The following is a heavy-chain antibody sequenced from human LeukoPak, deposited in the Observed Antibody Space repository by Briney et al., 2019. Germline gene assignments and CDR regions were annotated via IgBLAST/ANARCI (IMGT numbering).Heavy chain of an antibody. CDR2: IWYDGHNN. Sequence: GGSLRLSCVASGSTFSKYGMHWVRQAPGKGLQWLAIIWYDGHNNYYADSVKGRFTISRDNSKNTLFLEMNDLKAEDTAVYYCAREWGLIAVAGGPGYWGQGTLVTVSS. D-gene: IGHD2-21*01. V-gene: IGHV3-33*01. CDR3: AREWGLIAVAGGPGY. J-gene: IGHJ4*02. CDR1: GSTFSKYG.